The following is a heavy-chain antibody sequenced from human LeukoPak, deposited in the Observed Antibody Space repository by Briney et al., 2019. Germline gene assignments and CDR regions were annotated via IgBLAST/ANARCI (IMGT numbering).Heavy chain of an antibody. J-gene: IGHJ1*01. CDR1: GYTFTGYY. Sequence: ASVKVSCKASGYTFTGYYMHWVRQAPGQGLEWMGWINPNSGGTNYAQKFQGRVTMTRDTSISTAYMELSRLRSDDTAVYYCARVDYYDSSGYSTPWVYFQHWGQGTLVTVSS. D-gene: IGHD3-22*01. CDR2: INPNSGGT. CDR3: ARVDYYDSSGYSTPWVYFQH. V-gene: IGHV1-2*02.